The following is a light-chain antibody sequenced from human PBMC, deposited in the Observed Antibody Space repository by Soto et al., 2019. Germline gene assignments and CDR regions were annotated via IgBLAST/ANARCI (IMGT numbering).Light chain of an antibody. CDR1: QSVSSN. CDR2: GAS. CDR3: QQYNNWPPDRT. Sequence: EIVMTQSPATLSVSPGERATLSCRASQSVSSNLAWYQQKPGQAPRLLIYGASTRATGIPARFSGSGPGTEFTLTISSLQSEDFAIYFYQQYNNWPPDRTFVQGTKVEIK. V-gene: IGKV3-15*01. J-gene: IGKJ1*01.